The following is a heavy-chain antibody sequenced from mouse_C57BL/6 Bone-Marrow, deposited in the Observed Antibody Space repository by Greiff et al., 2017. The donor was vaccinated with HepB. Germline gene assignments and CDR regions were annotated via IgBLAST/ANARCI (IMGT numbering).Heavy chain of an antibody. CDR1: GFTFNTYA. D-gene: IGHD4-1*01. CDR2: IRSKSSNYAT. J-gene: IGHJ4*01. Sequence: EVQLVESGGGLVQPKGSLKLSCAASGFTFNTYAMHWVRQAPGKGMEWVARIRSKSSNYATYYADSVKDRFTISREDSQSMLYLQMNNQKTEDTAMYYGEGDTGRRYAMDYWGQGTSVTVSS. CDR3: EGDTGRRYAMDY. V-gene: IGHV10-3*01.